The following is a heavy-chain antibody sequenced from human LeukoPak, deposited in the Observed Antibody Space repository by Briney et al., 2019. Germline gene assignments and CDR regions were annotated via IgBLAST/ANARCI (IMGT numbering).Heavy chain of an antibody. CDR3: ASALRYSSSSSFDY. CDR1: GYTFTSYG. J-gene: IGHJ4*02. D-gene: IGHD6-6*01. Sequence: RASVKVSCKASGYTFTSYGISWVRQAPGQGLEWMGWISAYNGNTNYAQKLQGRVTMTTDTSTSTAYMELRSLRSDDTAVYYCASALRYSSSSSFDYWGQGTLVTVPS. CDR2: ISAYNGNT. V-gene: IGHV1-18*01.